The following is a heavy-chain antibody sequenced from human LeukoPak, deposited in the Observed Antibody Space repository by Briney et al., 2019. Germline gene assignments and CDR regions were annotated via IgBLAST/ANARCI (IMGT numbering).Heavy chain of an antibody. V-gene: IGHV4-34*01. CDR2: INHRGRT. J-gene: IGHJ6*02. CDR1: GGSFSDYY. Sequence: SETLSLTCAVYGGSFSDYYWSWLRQSPGKGLEWIGEINHRGRTNFNPSLKRRVSMSVGTSNNQVSLMVRSVTAADTGVYYCAREAVVYHYAVDVWGQGTTVTVSS. D-gene: IGHD2-15*01. CDR3: AREAVVYHYAVDV.